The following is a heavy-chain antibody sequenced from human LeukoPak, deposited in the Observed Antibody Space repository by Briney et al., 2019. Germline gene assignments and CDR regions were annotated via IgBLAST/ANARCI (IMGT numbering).Heavy chain of an antibody. Sequence: GGSLRLSCAASGFTFSNAWMSWVRQAPGKGLECVGRIKSKTDGGTTDYAAPVKGRFTISRDDSKNTLYLQMNSLKTEDTAVYYCTTDYYYDSSGYTEIAYWGQGTLATVSS. CDR3: TTDYYYDSSGYTEIAY. V-gene: IGHV3-15*01. CDR1: GFTFSNAW. CDR2: IKSKTDGGTT. D-gene: IGHD3-22*01. J-gene: IGHJ4*02.